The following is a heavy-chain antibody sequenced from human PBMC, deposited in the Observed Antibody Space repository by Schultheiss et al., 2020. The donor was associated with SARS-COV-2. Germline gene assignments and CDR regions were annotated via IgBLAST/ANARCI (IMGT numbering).Heavy chain of an antibody. D-gene: IGHD2-2*01. Sequence: GESLKISCAASGFTFGRYWMSWVRQAPGKGLECVANIKEDGSEKDYVDSVKGRFSISRDNAKNALYLQMNSLRAEDTAVYYCAREARYCSSTRCFLPEGYYMDVWGKGTTVTVSS. CDR1: GFTFGRYW. V-gene: IGHV3-7*01. J-gene: IGHJ6*03. CDR3: AREARYCSSTRCFLPEGYYMDV. CDR2: IKEDGSEK.